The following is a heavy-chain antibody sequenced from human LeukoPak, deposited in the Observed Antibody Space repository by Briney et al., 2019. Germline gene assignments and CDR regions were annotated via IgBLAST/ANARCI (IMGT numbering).Heavy chain of an antibody. Sequence: GASVKVSCKASGYTFTSYAISWVRQAPGQRLEWMGWINAGNGNTKYSQEFQGRVTITRDTSASTAYMELSSLRSEDMAVYYCARDAFSSSWYQRGGYYYYMDVWGKGTTVTVSS. J-gene: IGHJ6*03. CDR3: ARDAFSSSWYQRGGYYYYMDV. CDR1: GYTFTSYA. CDR2: INAGNGNT. D-gene: IGHD6-13*01. V-gene: IGHV1-3*03.